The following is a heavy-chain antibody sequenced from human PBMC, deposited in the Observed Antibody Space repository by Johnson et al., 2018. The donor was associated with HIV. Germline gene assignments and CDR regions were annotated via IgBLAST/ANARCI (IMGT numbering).Heavy chain of an antibody. Sequence: QVQLVESGGGVVQPGGSLRLSCAASGFTFSSYGMHWVRQAPGKGLEWVAFIRYDGSNKYYADSVKGRFTISRDNSKNTLYLQMNSLRAEDTAVYYCAKVIARSNYYGSADIWGQGTMVTVSS. CDR2: IRYDGSNK. CDR1: GFTFSSYG. J-gene: IGHJ3*02. V-gene: IGHV3-30*02. D-gene: IGHD3-10*01. CDR3: AKVIARSNYYGSADI.